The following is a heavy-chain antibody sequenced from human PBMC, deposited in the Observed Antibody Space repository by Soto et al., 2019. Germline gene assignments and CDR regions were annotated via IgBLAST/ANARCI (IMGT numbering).Heavy chain of an antibody. CDR1: GFTFSSYA. CDR2: ISGSGGST. CDR3: AKVPVEAGYCSGGSCLYYFDY. J-gene: IGHJ4*02. V-gene: IGHV3-23*01. D-gene: IGHD2-15*01. Sequence: EVQLLESGGGLVQPGGSLRLSCAASGFTFSSYAMSWVRQAPGKGLEWVSAISGSGGSTYYADSVKGRFTISRDNSKNTLYLQMNSLRAEDTAVYYCAKVPVEAGYCSGGSCLYYFDYWGQGTLVTVSS.